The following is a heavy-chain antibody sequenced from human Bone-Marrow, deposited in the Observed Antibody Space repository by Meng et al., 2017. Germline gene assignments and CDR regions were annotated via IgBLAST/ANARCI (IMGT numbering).Heavy chain of an antibody. D-gene: IGHD2-15*01. CDR1: GGTFSSYA. CDR2: FDPEDGET. V-gene: IGHV1-24*01. Sequence: ASVKVSCKASGGTFSSYAISWVRQAPGKGLEWMGGFDPEDGETIYAQKFQGRVTMTEDTSTDTAYMELSSLRSEDTAVYYCAKDRCSGGSCYSLRGKFDYWGQGTLVTVSS. CDR3: AKDRCSGGSCYSLRGKFDY. J-gene: IGHJ4*02.